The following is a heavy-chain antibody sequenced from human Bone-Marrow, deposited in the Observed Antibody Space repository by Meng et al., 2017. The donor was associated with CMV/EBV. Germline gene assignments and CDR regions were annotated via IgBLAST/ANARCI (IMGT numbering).Heavy chain of an antibody. Sequence: GESLKISCAASGFTFSSYGMHWVRQAPGKGLEWVAFIRYDGSNKYYADSVKGRFTISRDNSKNTLYLQMNSLRAEDTAVYYCARRTTVGYYFDYWGQGTLVTVSS. CDR1: GFTFSSYG. V-gene: IGHV3-30*02. J-gene: IGHJ4*02. CDR3: ARRTTVGYYFDY. CDR2: IRYDGSNK. D-gene: IGHD4-23*01.